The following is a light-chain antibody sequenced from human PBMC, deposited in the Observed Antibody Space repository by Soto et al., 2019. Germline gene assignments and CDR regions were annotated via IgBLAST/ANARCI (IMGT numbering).Light chain of an antibody. J-gene: IGKJ1*01. V-gene: IGKV3-15*01. CDR1: QSVSSN. CDR2: GAF. Sequence: EIVLTQSPGTLSLSPGERATLSCRASQSVSSNLAWYQQKPGQAPSLLIYGAFTRATDMPGRFSGRGSGTEFTLTINSLQSEDFAVYYCQQYRNWPRTFGQGTKVDIK. CDR3: QQYRNWPRT.